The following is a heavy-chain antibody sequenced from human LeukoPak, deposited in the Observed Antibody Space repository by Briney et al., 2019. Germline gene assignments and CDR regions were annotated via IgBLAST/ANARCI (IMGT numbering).Heavy chain of an antibody. Sequence: PGGSLRLSCAASGFTFSHYGMHWVRQAPGKGLEWVAFIRYDGNNEYYADSVKGRFTISRDNSKNTLYLQMNSLRVEDTAVYYCAKDRWSDWTTVLGPGDYWGQGTLVTVSS. V-gene: IGHV3-30*02. J-gene: IGHJ4*02. CDR3: AKDRWSDWTTVLGPGDY. CDR1: GFTFSHYG. CDR2: IRYDGNNE. D-gene: IGHD4-17*01.